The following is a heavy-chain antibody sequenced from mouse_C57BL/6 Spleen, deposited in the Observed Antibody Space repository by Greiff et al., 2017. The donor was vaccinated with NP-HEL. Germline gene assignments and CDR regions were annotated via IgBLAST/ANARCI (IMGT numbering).Heavy chain of an antibody. CDR2: IYPGSGST. CDR1: GYTFTSYW. Sequence: VQLQQPGAELVKPGASVKMSCKASGYTFTSYWITWVKQRPGQGLEWIGDIYPGSGSTNYNEKFKSKATLTVDTSSSTAYMQLSSLTSEDSAVYYCARGRSNWDQYFDVWGTGTTVTVSS. CDR3: ARGRSNWDQYFDV. V-gene: IGHV1-55*01. J-gene: IGHJ1*03. D-gene: IGHD4-1*01.